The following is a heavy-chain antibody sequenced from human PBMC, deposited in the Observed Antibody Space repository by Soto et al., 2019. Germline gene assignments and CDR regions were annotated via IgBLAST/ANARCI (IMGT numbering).Heavy chain of an antibody. Sequence: QVHLVQSGAEVKKPGASVKVSCKASGYSFTDYYMHWVRQAPGQGLEWMGWINTKTGGKNYAQRVQGRVTMTGDTYSNTAYIEFSRLRSDDTAVYYCARVGRPGWFYPCGQGAVVTVSS. CDR2: INTKTGGK. V-gene: IGHV1-2*02. CDR1: GYSFTDYY. J-gene: IGHJ5*02. CDR3: ARVGRPGWFYP.